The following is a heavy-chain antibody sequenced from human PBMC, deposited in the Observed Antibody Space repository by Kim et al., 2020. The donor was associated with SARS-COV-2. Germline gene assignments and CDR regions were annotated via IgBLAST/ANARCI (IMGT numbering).Heavy chain of an antibody. V-gene: IGHV4-39*01. CDR3: ASLYCCSTSCSSVFDP. CDR1: GCSISSSSYY. D-gene: IGHD2-2*01. CDR2: IYYSGST. Sequence: SETLSLTCTVSGCSISSSSYYWGWIRQPPGQGLEWIGSIYYSGSTYYNPSLKSRVTISVDTSKNQFSLKLSSVTAADTAVYYCASLYCCSTSCSSVFDPWGQGTLVTVSS. J-gene: IGHJ5*02.